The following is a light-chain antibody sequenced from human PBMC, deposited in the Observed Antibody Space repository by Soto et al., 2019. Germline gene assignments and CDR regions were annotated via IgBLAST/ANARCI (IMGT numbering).Light chain of an antibody. CDR3: SSYTATTTSYV. CDR1: NSDVGGYYY. V-gene: IGLV2-14*03. CDR2: DVT. J-gene: IGLJ1*01. Sequence: QSALAQPASVSESPGQSITISCTGTNSDVGGYYYVSWYQQHPGKVPKLMIYDVTNRPSGVSNRFSGSKSGNTASLTISGLQAEDEADYYCSSYTATTTSYVFGTGTKVTVL.